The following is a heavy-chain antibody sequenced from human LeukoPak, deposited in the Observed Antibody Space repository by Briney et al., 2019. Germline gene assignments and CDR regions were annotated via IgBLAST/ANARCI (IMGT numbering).Heavy chain of an antibody. J-gene: IGHJ4*02. CDR1: GLAFSSYA. D-gene: IGHD3-3*01. CDR2: ISVASNT. Sequence: GESLRLSCAASGLAFSSYAMGWVRQAPGKGLEWVSTISVASNTFYADSVKGRFTISRDNSRNTVYLQMTSLRADDTAVYYCADYGVSGVRNNFYWGQGTLVTVSS. V-gene: IGHV3-23*01. CDR3: ADYGVSGVRNNFY.